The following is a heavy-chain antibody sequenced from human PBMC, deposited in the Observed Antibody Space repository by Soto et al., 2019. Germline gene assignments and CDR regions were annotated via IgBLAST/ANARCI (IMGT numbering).Heavy chain of an antibody. V-gene: IGHV1-69*02. CDR3: ASFGSGSEDY. D-gene: IGHD1-26*01. J-gene: IGHJ4*02. Sequence: QVQLVQSGAGVKKPGSSVKVSCKASGGTFSSYTISWVRQAPGQGLEWMGRIIPILGIANYAQKSQGRVTITADKSTSTAYMELSSLRSEDTAVYYCASFGSGSEDYWGQGTLVTVSS. CDR1: GGTFSSYT. CDR2: IIPILGIA.